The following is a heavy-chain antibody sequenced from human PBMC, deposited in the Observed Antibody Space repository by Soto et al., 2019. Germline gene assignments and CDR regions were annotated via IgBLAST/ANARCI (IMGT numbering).Heavy chain of an antibody. CDR2: ISSDGNNK. J-gene: IGHJ3*02. V-gene: IGHV3-30*18. CDR1: GFTFSTYG. Sequence: QVQLVESGGGAVQPGKSLRLSCAASGFTFSTYGMHWVRQAPGKGLEWVAVISSDGNNKYYAVSVKGRLTISRDNHKNTLYLQMNSLRAEDTAVYYCAKDIRDYDDDGFDIWGQGIMVTVSS. D-gene: IGHD3-22*01. CDR3: AKDIRDYDDDGFDI.